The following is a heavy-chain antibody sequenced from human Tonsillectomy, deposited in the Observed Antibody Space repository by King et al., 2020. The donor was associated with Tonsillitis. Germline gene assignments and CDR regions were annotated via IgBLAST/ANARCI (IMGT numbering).Heavy chain of an antibody. Sequence: VQLVQSGAEVKKPGASVKVSCKVSGYTLTELSMHWVRQAPGKGLEWMGGFDPEDGETIYAQKFQGKVTMTEDTSTDTAYMELSSLRSEDTAVYYCATEIWFGEGTISRYDYWGQGTLVTVSS. CDR1: GYTLTELS. J-gene: IGHJ4*02. D-gene: IGHD3-10*01. CDR2: FDPEDGET. V-gene: IGHV1-24*01. CDR3: ATEIWFGEGTISRYDY.